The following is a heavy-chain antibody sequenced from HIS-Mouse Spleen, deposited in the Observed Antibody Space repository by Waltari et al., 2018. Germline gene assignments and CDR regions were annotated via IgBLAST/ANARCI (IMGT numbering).Heavy chain of an antibody. CDR1: GGSFSGYY. V-gene: IGHV4-34*01. CDR3: ARGRDGDF. J-gene: IGHJ4*02. Sequence: QVQLQQWGAGLLKPSETLSLTCAVYGGSFSGYYWSWIRQPHGKGLEWIGEINHSGSTNYNPSLKSRVTISVDTSKNQFSLKLSSVTAADTAVYYCARGRDGDFWGQGTLVTVSS. CDR2: INHSGST.